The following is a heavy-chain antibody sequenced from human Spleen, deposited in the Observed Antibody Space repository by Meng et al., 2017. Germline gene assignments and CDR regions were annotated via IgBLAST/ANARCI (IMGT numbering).Heavy chain of an antibody. V-gene: IGHV3-48*03. CDR1: GFTFSSYE. CDR2: ISSGGNIK. CDR3: ARGGAEAGTGIPRVFVY. D-gene: IGHD6-19*01. Sequence: GESLKISCAASGFTFSSYEMNWVRQAPGKGLEWVSYISSGGNIKYYADSVKGRFTISRDNAKNSLYLQMNSLRAEDTAVYYCARGGAEAGTGIPRVFVYWGQGTLVTVSS. J-gene: IGHJ4*02.